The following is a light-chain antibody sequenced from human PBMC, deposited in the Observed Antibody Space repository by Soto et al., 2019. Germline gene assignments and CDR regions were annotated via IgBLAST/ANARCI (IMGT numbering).Light chain of an antibody. J-gene: IGKJ5*01. Sequence: EIVLTQSPGTLSLSPGERATRSCRASQSVSSNLAWYQQKHGQAPRLLIYGASTRATGIPARFSGSGSGTEFTLTISSLQSEDFAVYYCQQYDNWPPITFGQGTRLEIK. CDR3: QQYDNWPPIT. CDR1: QSVSSN. V-gene: IGKV3-15*01. CDR2: GAS.